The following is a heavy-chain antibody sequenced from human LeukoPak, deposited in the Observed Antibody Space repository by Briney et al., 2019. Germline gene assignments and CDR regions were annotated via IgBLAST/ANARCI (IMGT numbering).Heavy chain of an antibody. CDR1: GFTFSSYA. CDR2: ISGIGGST. V-gene: IGHV3-23*01. Sequence: GGSLRLSCAASGFTFSSYAMSWVRQAPGKGREWVSAISGIGGSTYYADSGKGRFTISRENSKNTLYLQMNSLRAEATAVFYFAKDRSITMIVVVPPDYWGQGTLVTVSS. D-gene: IGHD3-22*01. CDR3: AKDRSITMIVVVPPDY. J-gene: IGHJ4*02.